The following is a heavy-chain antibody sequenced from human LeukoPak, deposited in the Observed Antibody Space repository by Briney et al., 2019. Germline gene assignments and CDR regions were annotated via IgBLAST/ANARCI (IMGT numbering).Heavy chain of an antibody. Sequence: GGSLRLSCAASGFTFSSYSMQWVRQAPGKGLEWVSSISSSSSHIYYADSVKGRFTISRDNAKNSLYLQMNSLRAEDTAVYYCARGGCSSASCAFDYWGQGTLVTVSS. J-gene: IGHJ4*02. CDR1: GFTFSSYS. D-gene: IGHD2-2*01. CDR3: ARGGCSSASCAFDY. CDR2: ISSSSSHI. V-gene: IGHV3-21*01.